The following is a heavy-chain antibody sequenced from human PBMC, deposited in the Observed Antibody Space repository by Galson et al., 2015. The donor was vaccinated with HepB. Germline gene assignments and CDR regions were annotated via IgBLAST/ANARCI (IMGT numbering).Heavy chain of an antibody. CDR2: IIPIFGTA. V-gene: IGHV1-69*13. CDR3: ARARGDHTVTELDY. D-gene: IGHD4-17*01. J-gene: IGHJ4*02. Sequence: SVKVSCKASGGTFSSYAISWVRQAPGKGLEWMGGIIPIFGTANYAQKFQGRVTITANESTSTAYMELSSLRSEDTAVYYCARARGDHTVTELDYLGQGTLVTVSS. CDR1: GGTFSSYA.